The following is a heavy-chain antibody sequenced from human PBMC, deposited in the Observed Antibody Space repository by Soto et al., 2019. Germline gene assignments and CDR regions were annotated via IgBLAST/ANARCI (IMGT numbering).Heavy chain of an antibody. CDR2: ISYNGIGQ. V-gene: IGHV3-30-3*01. Sequence: QVQLVESGGGVVQPGRSLRLSCAASGFTFSNYATHWVRQAPGKGLEWVAFISYNGIGQFYADSVKGRFTISRDNSKNTLYLQMNSLKTEDSAVYYCATEGASASDITERTWGGDAFDIWGQGTMGTVSS. D-gene: IGHD1-20*01. CDR1: GFTFSNYA. J-gene: IGHJ3*02. CDR3: ATEGASASDITERTWGGDAFDI.